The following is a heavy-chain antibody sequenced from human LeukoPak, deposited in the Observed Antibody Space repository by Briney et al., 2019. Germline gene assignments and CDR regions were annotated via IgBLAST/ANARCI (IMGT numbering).Heavy chain of an antibody. CDR2: ISRNADTI. CDR3: ARELLGAGTDLDS. J-gene: IGHJ4*02. CDR1: GFTFSSYS. D-gene: IGHD1-26*01. Sequence: PGGSLRLSCAASGFTFSSYSMNWVRQAPGKGLEWVAYISRNADTIYYADSVKGRFTISRDNAKNSLYLQMNNLRAEDTALYYCARELLGAGTDLDSWGQGTLVTVSA. V-gene: IGHV3-48*04.